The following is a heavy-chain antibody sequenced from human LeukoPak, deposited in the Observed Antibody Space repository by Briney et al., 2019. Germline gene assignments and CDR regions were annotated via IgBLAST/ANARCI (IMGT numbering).Heavy chain of an antibody. CDR1: GFTFSSYG. Sequence: PGGSLRLSCAASGFTFSSYGMHWVRQAPGKGLEGLAFIRNDGSNKYYADSVKGRFTISRDNYKNTLYLQMDSLRAEDTAVYYCAKSRGSVDYWGQGTLVTVSS. D-gene: IGHD3-10*01. V-gene: IGHV3-30*02. CDR2: IRNDGSNK. CDR3: AKSRGSVDY. J-gene: IGHJ4*02.